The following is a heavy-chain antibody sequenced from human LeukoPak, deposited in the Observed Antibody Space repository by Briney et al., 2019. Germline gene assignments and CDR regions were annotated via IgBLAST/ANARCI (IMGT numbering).Heavy chain of an antibody. CDR2: ISSGGTYI. J-gene: IGHJ4*02. D-gene: IGHD7-27*01. CDR1: GFTFSSYG. V-gene: IGHV3-48*03. Sequence: GGSLRLSCAASGFTFSSYGMHWVRQAPGRGLEWISYISSGGTYIYHAESVKGRFTTSGDDARNSLSLQMNSLRAEDTAVYYCARSPSNWARFDYWGQGTLVTVSS. CDR3: ARSPSNWARFDY.